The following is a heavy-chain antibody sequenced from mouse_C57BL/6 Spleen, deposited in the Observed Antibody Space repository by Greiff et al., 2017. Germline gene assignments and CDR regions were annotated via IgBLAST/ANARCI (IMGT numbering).Heavy chain of an antibody. CDR2: ISSGSSTI. D-gene: IGHD3-2*02. CDR1: GFTFSDYG. V-gene: IGHV5-17*01. J-gene: IGHJ2*01. Sequence: EVKLMESGGGLVKPGGSLKLSCAASGFTFSDYGMHWVRQAPEKGLEWVAYISSGSSTISYADTVKGRFTLSRDNAKNTLFLQMTSLSSEDTAMYYCARDSSGYAFDYWGQGTTLTVSS. CDR3: ARDSSGYAFDY.